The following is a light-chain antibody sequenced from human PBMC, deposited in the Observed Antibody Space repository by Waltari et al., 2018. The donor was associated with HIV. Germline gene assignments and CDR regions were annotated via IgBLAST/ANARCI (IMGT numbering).Light chain of an antibody. CDR3: CSYAGSSTYVV. CDR1: SSAVGSYNV. Sequence: QSALTQPASVSGSPGQSITIPCTGTSSAVGSYNVVSCYQQHPGKAPKLMIYEVSKRPSGVSNRFSGSKSGNTASLTISGLQAEDEADYHCCSYAGSSTYVVFGGGTKLTVL. CDR2: EVS. J-gene: IGLJ2*01. V-gene: IGLV2-23*02.